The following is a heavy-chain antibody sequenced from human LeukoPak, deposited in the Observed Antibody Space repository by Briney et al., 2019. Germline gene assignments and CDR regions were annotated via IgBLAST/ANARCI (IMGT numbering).Heavy chain of an antibody. CDR3: ARESGYDILTGYYSLVDY. Sequence: GGSLRLSCAASGFTFSHYWMHWVRQAPGKGLVWVSRINSDGSSTSYADSVKGRFTISRDNAKNSLYLQMNSLRAEDTAVYYCARESGYDILTGYYSLVDYWGQGTLVTVSS. CDR2: INSDGSST. D-gene: IGHD3-9*01. J-gene: IGHJ4*02. CDR1: GFTFSHYW. V-gene: IGHV3-74*01.